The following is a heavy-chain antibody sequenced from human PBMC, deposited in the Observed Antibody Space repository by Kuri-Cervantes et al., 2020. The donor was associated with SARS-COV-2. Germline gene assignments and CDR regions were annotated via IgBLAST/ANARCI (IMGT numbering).Heavy chain of an antibody. J-gene: IGHJ6*03. CDR2: IRSKAYGGTT. CDR3: TRYDFWSGYYGYIDV. D-gene: IGHD3-3*01. Sequence: GESLKISCTASGFTFGDYAMSWVRQAPGKGLEWVGFIRSKAYGGTTEYAASVKGRFTISRDDSKSIAYLQMNSLKTEDTAVYYCTRYDFWSGYYGYIDVWGKGTTVTVSS. CDR1: GFTFGDYA. V-gene: IGHV3-49*04.